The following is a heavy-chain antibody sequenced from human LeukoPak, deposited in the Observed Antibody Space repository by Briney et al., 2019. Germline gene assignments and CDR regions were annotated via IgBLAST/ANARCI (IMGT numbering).Heavy chain of an antibody. V-gene: IGHV4-59*01. CDR1: GGSISSYY. D-gene: IGHD3-22*01. J-gene: IGHJ4*02. CDR2: IYYSGGT. Sequence: SETLSLTCTVSGGSISSYYWSWIRQPPGKGLEWIGYIYYSGGTSYNPSLKSRVTISVDTSKNQFSLKLSSVTAADTAVYYCARVGGGYYDSSGYPGALDYWGQGTLVTVSS. CDR3: ARVGGGYYDSSGYPGALDY.